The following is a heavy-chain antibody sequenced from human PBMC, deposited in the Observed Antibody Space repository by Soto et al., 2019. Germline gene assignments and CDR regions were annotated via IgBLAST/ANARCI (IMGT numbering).Heavy chain of an antibody. D-gene: IGHD6-13*01. Sequence: QVQLQESGPGLVKPSGTLSLTCAVSGVSISSHDWWTWVRQPPGKGLEWIGESHQSGSTNYNSSLESRVTIEVDTSKNQFALKLRSVTVADTAVYYCATRDNSKCYWGQGTLVTVSS. J-gene: IGHJ4*02. V-gene: IGHV4-4*02. CDR3: ATRDNSKCY. CDR2: SHQSGST. CDR1: GVSISSHDW.